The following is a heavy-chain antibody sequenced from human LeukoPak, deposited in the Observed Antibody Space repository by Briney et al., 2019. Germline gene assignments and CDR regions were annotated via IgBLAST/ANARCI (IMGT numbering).Heavy chain of an antibody. J-gene: IGHJ4*02. V-gene: IGHV3-30-3*01. CDR2: ISHDGSNK. CDR3: ARDRTYYDSSGPFDY. Sequence: PGGSLRLSCAASGFTFSSYAMHWVRQAPGKGLEWVAVISHDGSNKYYADSVKGRFTISRDNSKNTLYLQMNSLRAEDTAVYYCARDRTYYDSSGPFDYWGQGTLVTVSS. CDR1: GFTFSSYA. D-gene: IGHD3-22*01.